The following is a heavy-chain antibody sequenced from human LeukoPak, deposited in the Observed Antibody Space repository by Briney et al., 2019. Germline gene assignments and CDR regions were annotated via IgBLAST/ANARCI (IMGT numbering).Heavy chain of an antibody. D-gene: IGHD3-10*02. V-gene: IGHV3-7*01. CDR1: GFTFSSYW. CDR3: AELGITMIGGV. J-gene: IGHJ6*04. Sequence: GGSLRLSCAASGFTFSSYWMHWVRQAPGKGLEWVATIKQDGSEKYYVDSVKGRFSISRDNAKNSLYLQMNSLRAEDTGVYYCAELGITMIGGVWGKGTTVTISS. CDR2: IKQDGSEK.